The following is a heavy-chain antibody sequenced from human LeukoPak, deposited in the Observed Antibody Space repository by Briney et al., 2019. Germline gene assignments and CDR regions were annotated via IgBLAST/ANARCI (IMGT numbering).Heavy chain of an antibody. D-gene: IGHD5-12*01. CDR1: GFTFSSYG. CDR3: ARDSGYSSDDAY. CDR2: IWYDGSNK. J-gene: IGHJ4*02. Sequence: GRSLRLSCAASGFTFSSYGMHWVRQAPGKGLEWVAVIWYDGSNKYYADSVKDRFTISRDNSKNTLYLQMNSLRVEDTAVYYCARDSGYSSDDAYWGQGTLVTVSS. V-gene: IGHV3-33*01.